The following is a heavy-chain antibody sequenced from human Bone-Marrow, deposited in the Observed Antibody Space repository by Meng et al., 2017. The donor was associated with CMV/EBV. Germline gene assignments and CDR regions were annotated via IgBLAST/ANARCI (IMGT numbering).Heavy chain of an antibody. V-gene: IGHV3-30*04. CDR1: GFTFSSYA. D-gene: IGHD6-6*01. CDR3: AREYSSSSRYYYYGMGV. CDR2: ISYDGSNK. Sequence: GESLKISCAASGFTFSSYAMHWVRQAPGKGLEWVAVISYDGSNKYYADSVKGRFTISRDNSKNTLYLQMNSLRAEDTAVYYCAREYSSSSRYYYYGMGVWGQGTTVTVSS. J-gene: IGHJ6*02.